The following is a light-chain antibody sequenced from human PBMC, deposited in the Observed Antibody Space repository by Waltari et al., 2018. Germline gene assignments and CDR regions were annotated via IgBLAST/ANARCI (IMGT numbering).Light chain of an antibody. V-gene: IGKV1-39*01. CDR1: QSINTY. J-gene: IGKJ2*01. Sequence: DIQLTQSPSSLSASVGDRVNITCRASQSINTYLNWYLQKPGKPPKILIFAASSLQSGVPSRFSGSGSGTEFTLTVTCLQPDDFATYYCQQSFTTPYTFGQGTKVGIK. CDR2: AAS. CDR3: QQSFTTPYT.